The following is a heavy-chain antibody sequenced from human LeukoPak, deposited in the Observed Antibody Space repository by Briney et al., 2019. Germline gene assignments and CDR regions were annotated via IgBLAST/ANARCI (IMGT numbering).Heavy chain of an antibody. CDR2: ISAYNGNT. Sequence: ASVKVSCKASGYTFTSYGISWVRQAPGQGLEWMGWISAYNGNTNYAQKLQGRATMTTDTSTSTAYMELRSLRSDDTAVYYCARDPASTRIVVVPADDYWGQGTLVTVSS. J-gene: IGHJ4*02. V-gene: IGHV1-18*01. D-gene: IGHD2-2*01. CDR3: ARDPASTRIVVVPADDY. CDR1: GYTFTSYG.